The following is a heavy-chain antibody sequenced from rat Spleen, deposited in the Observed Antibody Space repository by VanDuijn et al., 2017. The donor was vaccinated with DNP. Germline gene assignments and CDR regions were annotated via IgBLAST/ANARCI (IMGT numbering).Heavy chain of an antibody. CDR3: AKAGGYSPWYFDY. CDR1: GFTFTAYY. CDR2: INTAGGNT. J-gene: IGHJ4*01. V-gene: IGHV5S11*01. D-gene: IGHD1-11*01. Sequence: EVQLVESGGDLVQPGRSLKLSCAASGFTFTAYYMAWVRQAPTEGLEWVASINTAGGNTYYRDSVKGRFTISRDNSKSTLYLQLDSLRSEETATYYCAKAGGYSPWYFDYWGQGTSVTVSS.